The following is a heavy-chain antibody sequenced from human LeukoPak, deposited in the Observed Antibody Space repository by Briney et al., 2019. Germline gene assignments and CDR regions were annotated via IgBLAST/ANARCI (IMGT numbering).Heavy chain of an antibody. D-gene: IGHD1-14*01. Sequence: PSQTLSLTCTVSGGSISSGGYYWSWIPQHPGKGLEWIRYIYYSGSTYYNPSLKSRVTISVDTSKNQFSLKLSSVTAADTAVYYCARGGRNPLGYWGQGTLVTVSS. J-gene: IGHJ4*02. CDR3: ARGGRNPLGY. CDR2: IYYSGST. V-gene: IGHV4-31*03. CDR1: GGSISSGGYY.